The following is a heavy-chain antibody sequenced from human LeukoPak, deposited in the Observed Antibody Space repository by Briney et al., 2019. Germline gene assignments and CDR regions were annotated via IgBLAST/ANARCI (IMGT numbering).Heavy chain of an antibody. CDR3: ATQRYYSNMDV. V-gene: IGHV1-8*03. D-gene: IGHD6-25*01. Sequence: ASVKVSCKASGYTFTSYDINWVRQASGQGLEWMGWMNPNSGNTGYAQKFQGRVTITRNTSISTAYMELSSLRSEDTAVYYCATQRYYSNMDVWGKGTTVTVSS. J-gene: IGHJ6*03. CDR2: MNPNSGNT. CDR1: GYTFTSYD.